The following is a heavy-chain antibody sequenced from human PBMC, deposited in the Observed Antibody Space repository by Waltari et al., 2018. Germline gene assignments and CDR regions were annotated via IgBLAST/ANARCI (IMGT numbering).Heavy chain of an antibody. V-gene: IGHV3-7*04. D-gene: IGHD6-19*01. J-gene: IGHJ4*02. CDR2: INQDGGET. CDR1: GFHVRSNW. Sequence: LCESGGALVQPGGSVSPSCAASGFHVRSNWMAWVRQAPGGGLEWVANINQDGGETYYVDSVRGRFTISRDNARNSLYLQMDSLRDEDTALYYCARDRGWNTLDYWGQGTLVTVSS. CDR3: ARDRGWNTLDY.